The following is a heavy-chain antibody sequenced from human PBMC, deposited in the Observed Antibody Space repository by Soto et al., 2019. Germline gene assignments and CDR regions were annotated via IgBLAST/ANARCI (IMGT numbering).Heavy chain of an antibody. J-gene: IGHJ4*02. D-gene: IGHD5-12*01. CDR2: ISAYNGNT. CDR3: ASVFGGYDSSLYYFDY. Sequence: GASVKVSCKASGYTFTSYGISWVRQAPGQGLEWMGWISAYNGNTNYAQKLQGRVTMTTDTSTSTAYMELRSLRSDDTAVYYCASVFGGYDSSLYYFDYWGQGTLVTVSS. CDR1: GYTFTSYG. V-gene: IGHV1-18*01.